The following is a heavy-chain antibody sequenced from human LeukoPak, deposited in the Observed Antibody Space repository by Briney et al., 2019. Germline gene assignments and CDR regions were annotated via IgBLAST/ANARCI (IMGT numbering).Heavy chain of an antibody. CDR2: ISSSGSTI. D-gene: IGHD3-10*02. Sequence: AGGSLRLTCADSGFTFSSYEMNWVPQAPGKGLEWVSYISSSGSTIYYADSVKGRFTISRDNAKNSLYLQMNSLRAEDTAVYYCAELGITMIGGVWGKGTTVTISS. V-gene: IGHV3-48*03. J-gene: IGHJ6*04. CDR1: GFTFSSYE. CDR3: AELGITMIGGV.